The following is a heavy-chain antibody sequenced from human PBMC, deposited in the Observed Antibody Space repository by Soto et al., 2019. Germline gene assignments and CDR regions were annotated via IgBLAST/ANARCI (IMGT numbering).Heavy chain of an antibody. CDR2: INTDGLS. D-gene: IGHD2-15*01. Sequence: ETLSLTCSVSGVSITSYYWSWIRQSSGGGLEWMGRINTDGLSTYSPSFKSRLTMSLDTSKNQVSLRLISVTAADTAVYFCARVPVAVAATEDYYGLDVWGQGTTVTAP. CDR3: ARVPVAVAATEDYYGLDV. CDR1: GVSITSYY. J-gene: IGHJ6*02. V-gene: IGHV4-4*07.